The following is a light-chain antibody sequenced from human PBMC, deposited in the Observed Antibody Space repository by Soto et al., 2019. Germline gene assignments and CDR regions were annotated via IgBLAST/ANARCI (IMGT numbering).Light chain of an antibody. J-gene: IGKJ1*01. CDR1: QSIDIW. V-gene: IGKV1-5*03. Sequence: DIQMTQSPSTLSASRGDRVTITCRASQSIDIWLAWFQQKPGRAPKLLISQASSLESGVPSRFSGSGSETEFTLTISSLQPDDFVTYYCQQYKSYSRTFGQGTKVEIK. CDR2: QAS. CDR3: QQYKSYSRT.